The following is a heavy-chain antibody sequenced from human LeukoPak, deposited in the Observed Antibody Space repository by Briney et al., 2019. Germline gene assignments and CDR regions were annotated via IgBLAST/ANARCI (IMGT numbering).Heavy chain of an antibody. CDR3: ARRQNYGDYEVGDAFDI. V-gene: IGHV5-51*01. CDR1: GYSFTSYW. J-gene: IGHJ3*02. D-gene: IGHD4-17*01. Sequence: GESLKISRKGSGYSFTSYWIGWVRQMPGKGLEWMGIIYPGDSDTRYSPSFQGQVTISADKSISTAYLQWSSLKASDTAMYYCARRQNYGDYEVGDAFDIWGQGTMVTVSS. CDR2: IYPGDSDT.